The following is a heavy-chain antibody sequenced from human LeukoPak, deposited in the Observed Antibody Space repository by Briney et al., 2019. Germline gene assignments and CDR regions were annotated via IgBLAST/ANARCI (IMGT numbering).Heavy chain of an antibody. J-gene: IGHJ4*02. CDR3: ARGMWLRMTVAFDY. V-gene: IGHV1-18*01. CDR1: GYTFTSYG. Sequence: ASVNVSCMASGYTFTSYGISWVRQAPGQGLEWMGWVSAYNGNTNYAQKLQGRVTMTTDTSTSTAYMELRSLRSDDTAVCYCARGMWLRMTVAFDYWGQGTLVTVSS. D-gene: IGHD5-12*01. CDR2: VSAYNGNT.